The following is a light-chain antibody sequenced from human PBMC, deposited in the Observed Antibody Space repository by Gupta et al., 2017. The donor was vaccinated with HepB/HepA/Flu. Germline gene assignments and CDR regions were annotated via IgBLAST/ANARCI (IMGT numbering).Light chain of an antibody. CDR2: NGD. CDR1: SSNVGRDN. Sequence: QPVLTQPPSASGTPGQRVAISCSGSSSNVGRDNVYWYRQLPGTAPKLLIYNGDGRPSGVPDRFSGSKSGTSASLAISGLRSEDEADYYCAAWDNSLSAYVFGTGTWVTVL. CDR3: AAWDNSLSAYV. V-gene: IGLV1-47*02. J-gene: IGLJ1*01.